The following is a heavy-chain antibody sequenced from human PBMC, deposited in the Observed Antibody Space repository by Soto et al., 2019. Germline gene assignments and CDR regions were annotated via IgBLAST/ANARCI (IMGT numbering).Heavy chain of an antibody. J-gene: IGHJ2*01. CDR3: ARGVNTMIVVVTNKAWYFDL. D-gene: IGHD3-22*01. CDR1: GGSISSGGYY. CDR2: IYYSGST. Sequence: PSETLSLTCTVSGGSISSGGYYWSWIRQHPGKGLEWIGYIYYSGSTYYNPSLKSRVTISVDTSKNQFSLKLSSVTAADTAVYYCARGVNTMIVVVTNKAWYFDLWGRGTLVTVSS. V-gene: IGHV4-31*03.